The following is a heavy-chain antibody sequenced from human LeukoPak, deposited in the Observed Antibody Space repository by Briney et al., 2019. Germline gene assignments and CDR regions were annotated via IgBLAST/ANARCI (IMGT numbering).Heavy chain of an antibody. J-gene: IGHJ5*02. CDR2: ISGSGGSK. CDR1: GFTFSSYA. V-gene: IGHV3-23*01. Sequence: GGSLTLSCAASGFTFSSYAMSWVRQAPGKGLEWVSAISGSGGSKYYPDSVKGRFTISRDNSMNTLYLQMNSLRAEDTDVYYCAKVPASVVIAIRFGFDPWGQGTLVTVSS. CDR3: AKVPASVVIAIRFGFDP. D-gene: IGHD2-21*01.